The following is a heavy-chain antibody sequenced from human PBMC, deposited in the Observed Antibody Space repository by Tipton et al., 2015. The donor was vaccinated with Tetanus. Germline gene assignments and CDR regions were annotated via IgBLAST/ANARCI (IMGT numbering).Heavy chain of an antibody. J-gene: IGHJ4*02. CDR3: ARSGYSSGWYDY. Sequence: QVQLVQSGAEVKKPGSSVKVSCKASGGTFSSYAISWVRQAPGQGLEWMGGIIPIFGTANYAQKFQGRVTITADESTSPAYMELSSLRSDDTAVYYCARSGYSSGWYDYWGQGTLVTVSS. V-gene: IGHV1-69*01. D-gene: IGHD6-19*01. CDR2: IIPIFGTA. CDR1: GGTFSSYA.